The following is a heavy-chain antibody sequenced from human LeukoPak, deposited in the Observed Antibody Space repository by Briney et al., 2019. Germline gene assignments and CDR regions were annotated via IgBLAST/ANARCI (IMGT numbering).Heavy chain of an antibody. V-gene: IGHV3-23*01. CDR1: GFTFSSYA. CDR3: AKDYDILTGYYDFDY. D-gene: IGHD3-9*01. J-gene: IGHJ4*02. CDR2: ISGSGGST. Sequence: GGSLRLSCAASGFTFSSYAMSWVRQAPGKGLEWVSAISGSGGSTYYADSVKGRFTISRDNSKNTLCLQMNSLRAEDTAVCYCAKDYDILTGYYDFDYWGQGTLVTVSS.